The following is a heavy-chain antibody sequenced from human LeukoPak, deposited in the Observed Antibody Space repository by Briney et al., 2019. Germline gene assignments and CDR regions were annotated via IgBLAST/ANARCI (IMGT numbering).Heavy chain of an antibody. CDR2: IYPGDSDT. J-gene: IGHJ3*02. V-gene: IGHV5-51*01. Sequence: GESLKISCQASGYSFTSYWIGWVRQMPGKGLEWMGIIYPGDSDTRYSPSFQGQVTISADKSISTAYLQWSSLKASDTAMYYCARRDYGDYGLDAFDIWGQGTMVTVSS. D-gene: IGHD4-17*01. CDR1: GYSFTSYW. CDR3: ARRDYGDYGLDAFDI.